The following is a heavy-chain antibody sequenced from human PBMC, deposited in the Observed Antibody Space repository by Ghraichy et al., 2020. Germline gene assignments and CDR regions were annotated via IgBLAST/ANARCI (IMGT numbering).Heavy chain of an antibody. D-gene: IGHD3/OR15-3a*01. V-gene: IGHV3-74*01. CDR3: ARDGGVYYFSSGGPGYYLDS. Sequence: GGSLRLSCTASGFAFSNHWMHWVRQAPGKGLEWVSRISSDVIDPSYADSVKGRFTVSRDNSKNTLDLQVSSLSAEDTAVYYCARDGGVYYFSSGGPGYYLDSGGQGTFVIFSS. CDR2: ISSDVIDP. J-gene: IGHJ4*02. CDR1: GFAFSNHW.